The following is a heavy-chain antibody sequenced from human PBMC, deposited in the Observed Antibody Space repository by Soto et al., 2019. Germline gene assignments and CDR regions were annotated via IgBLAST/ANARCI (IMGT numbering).Heavy chain of an antibody. CDR3: ARRMAGAQFDP. Sequence: GESLKISCKGSGYSFTSSWIAWVRQMPGKGLEWMGIIYPGDSESRHSPSFQGQVTISADRSINTVYLQWSSLKASDTAIYYCARRMAGAQFDPWGQGTLVTVSP. D-gene: IGHD1-26*01. V-gene: IGHV5-51*01. J-gene: IGHJ5*02. CDR2: IYPGDSES. CDR1: GYSFTSSW.